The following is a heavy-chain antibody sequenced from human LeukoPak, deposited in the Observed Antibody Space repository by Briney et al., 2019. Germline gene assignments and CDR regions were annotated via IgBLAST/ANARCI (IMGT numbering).Heavy chain of an antibody. CDR2: IYPGDSDT. Sequence: GESLKISCKGSGYSFTSYWIGWVRQMPGKGLEWMGIIYPGDSDTRYSPSFQGQVTISADKSISTAYLQWSSLKASDTAMYYCARLSLPAAGVLAYWFDPWGQGTLVTVSS. J-gene: IGHJ5*02. D-gene: IGHD6-13*01. CDR1: GYSFTSYW. CDR3: ARLSLPAAGVLAYWFDP. V-gene: IGHV5-51*01.